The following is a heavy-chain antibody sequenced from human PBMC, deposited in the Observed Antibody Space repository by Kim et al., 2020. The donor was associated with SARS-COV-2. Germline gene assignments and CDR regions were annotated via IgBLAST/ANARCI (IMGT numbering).Heavy chain of an antibody. CDR3: TREFLAGSYFGY. V-gene: IGHV3-30*04. CDR1: GFTFSSYS. Sequence: GGSLRLSCAASGFTFSSYSIHWVRQAPGKGLEWVAVISADGSEKYYGESMKGRFTISRDNSKNTLFVQMNSLRAEDTAVYYCTREFLAGSYFGYWGQGTLVTVSS. CDR2: ISADGSEK. D-gene: IGHD1-26*01. J-gene: IGHJ4*02.